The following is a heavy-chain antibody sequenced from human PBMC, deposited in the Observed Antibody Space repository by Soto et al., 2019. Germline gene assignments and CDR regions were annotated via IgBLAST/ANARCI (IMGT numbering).Heavy chain of an antibody. D-gene: IGHD2-2*01. CDR2: RWYDGVNR. V-gene: IGHV3-33*01. CDR1: GFTFSNFG. J-gene: IGHJ6*02. Sequence: QVQLVESGGGVVQPGRSLRLSCEASGFTFSNFGMHWVRQAPGRGLEWVANRWYDGVNRYYADSVRGRFTVSRDNSKNTLYLEMNSLRAEDTAVYFCVREDCSSHLCQSSEDFYYGMDVWGQGTTVTVSS. CDR3: VREDCSSHLCQSSEDFYYGMDV.